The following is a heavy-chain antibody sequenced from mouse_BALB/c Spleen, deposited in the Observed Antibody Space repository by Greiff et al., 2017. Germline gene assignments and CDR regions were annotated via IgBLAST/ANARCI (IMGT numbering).Heavy chain of an antibody. CDR2: IYPGGGYT. Sequence: QVHVKQSGAELVRPGTSVKISCKASGYTFTNYWLGWVKQRPGHGLEWIGDIYPGGGYTNYNEKFKGKATLTADTSSSTAYMQLSSLTSEDSAVYFCARDDYDDYYAMDYWGQGTSVTVSS. D-gene: IGHD2-4*01. CDR3: ARDDYDDYYAMDY. J-gene: IGHJ4*01. V-gene: IGHV1-63*02. CDR1: GYTFTNYW.